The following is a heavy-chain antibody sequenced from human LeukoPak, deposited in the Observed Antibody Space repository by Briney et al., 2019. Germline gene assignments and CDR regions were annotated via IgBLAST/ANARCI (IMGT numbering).Heavy chain of an antibody. CDR1: GLTFSSFG. V-gene: IGHV3-30*03. CDR3: ARDETPTNGYDSYDF. D-gene: IGHD5-12*01. CDR2: TSFDGGNK. J-gene: IGHJ4*02. Sequence: GGSLRLSCAASGLTFSSFGMHWVRQAPGKGLEWVAVTSFDGGNKHYADSVKGRFTISRDNAKNSLYLQMNSLRAEDTAVYYCARDETPTNGYDSYDFWGQGTLVTVST.